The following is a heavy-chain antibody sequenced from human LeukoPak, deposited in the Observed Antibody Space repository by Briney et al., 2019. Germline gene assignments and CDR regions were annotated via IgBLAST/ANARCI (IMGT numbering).Heavy chain of an antibody. Sequence: PGASLRLSCVASGFSLSGYAMSWVRQAPGKGLEWVSHIGTSDPGTFYADSVKGRFTISRDNSENTLYLQMNSLRDEDMAVYYCGRKDLKTPMVLLDVWGQGTTVIVSS. CDR3: GRKDLKTPMVLLDV. CDR2: IGTSDPGT. J-gene: IGHJ6*02. V-gene: IGHV3-23*01. D-gene: IGHD5-18*01. CDR1: GFSLSGYA.